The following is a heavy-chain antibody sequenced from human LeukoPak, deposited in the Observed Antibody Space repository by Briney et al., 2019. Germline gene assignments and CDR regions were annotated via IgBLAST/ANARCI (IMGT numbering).Heavy chain of an antibody. CDR3: ARDRGRYYDSRGFYWGYYFDS. CDR2: IWYDGSNK. J-gene: IGHJ4*02. CDR1: GFTFSSYG. V-gene: IGHV3-33*01. Sequence: PGGSLRLSCAASGFTFSSYGMHWVRQAPGKGLEWVAVIWYDGSNKYYADSVKGRFTISRDNSKYTLYLQSSSVRVDDTAVYYCARDRGRYYDSRGFYWGYYFDSWGQGILVTVST. D-gene: IGHD3-22*01.